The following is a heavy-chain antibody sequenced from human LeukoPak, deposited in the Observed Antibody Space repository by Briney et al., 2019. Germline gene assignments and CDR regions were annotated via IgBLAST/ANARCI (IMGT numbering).Heavy chain of an antibody. CDR3: ARTLADIVVVPHAFDI. V-gene: IGHV3-33*01. J-gene: IGHJ3*02. CDR2: IWYDGSNK. Sequence: GRSLRLSCAASGFTFSSYGMHWVRQAPGKGLEWVAVIWYDGSNKYYADSVKGRFTISRDNSKNTLYLQMNSLRAEDTAVYYCARTLADIVVVPHAFDIWGQGTMVTVSS. D-gene: IGHD2-2*01. CDR1: GFTFSSYG.